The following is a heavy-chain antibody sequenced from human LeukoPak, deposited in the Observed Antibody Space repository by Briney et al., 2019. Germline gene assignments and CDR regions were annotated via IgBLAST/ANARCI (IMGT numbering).Heavy chain of an antibody. Sequence: PSETLSLTSTVSGGSISSSSYYWGWIRQPPGKGLEWIGNIYYSGSTYYSPSLKSRVTISVDTSKNQFSLKLSSVTAADTAVYYCARAPYYDRTYYCYMDVWGKGTTVTVSS. J-gene: IGHJ6*03. V-gene: IGHV4-39*07. CDR2: IYYSGST. CDR1: GGSISSSSYY. CDR3: ARAPYYDRTYYCYMDV. D-gene: IGHD3-22*01.